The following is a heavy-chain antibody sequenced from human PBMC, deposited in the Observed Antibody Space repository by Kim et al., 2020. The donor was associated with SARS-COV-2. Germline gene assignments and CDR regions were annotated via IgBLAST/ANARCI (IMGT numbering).Heavy chain of an antibody. D-gene: IGHD2-21*02. CDR2: INAGNGNT. V-gene: IGHV1-3*01. CDR1: GYTFTSYA. CDR3: ARDYTYCGGDCYPFFDY. J-gene: IGHJ4*02. Sequence: ASVKVSCKASGYTFTSYAMHWVRQAPGQRLEWMGWINAGNGNTKYSQKFQGRVTITRDTSASTAYMELSSLRSEDTAVYYCARDYTYCGGDCYPFFDYWCQGTLVTVSS.